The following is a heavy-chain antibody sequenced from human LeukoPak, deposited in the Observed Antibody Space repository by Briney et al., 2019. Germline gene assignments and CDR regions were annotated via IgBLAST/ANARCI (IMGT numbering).Heavy chain of an antibody. CDR3: ARDTYDSSGYQAFDI. D-gene: IGHD3-22*01. Sequence: PSETLSLTCAVSGGSISSGGYSWSWIRQPPGKGLEWIGYIYHSGSTYYNPSLKSRVTISVDRPKNQFSLKLSSVTAADTAVYYRARDTYDSSGYQAFDIWGQGTMVTVS. V-gene: IGHV4-30-2*01. CDR1: GGSISSGGYS. CDR2: IYHSGST. J-gene: IGHJ3*02.